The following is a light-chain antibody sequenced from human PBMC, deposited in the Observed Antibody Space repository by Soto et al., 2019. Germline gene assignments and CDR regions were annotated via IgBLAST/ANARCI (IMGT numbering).Light chain of an antibody. CDR2: AAS. V-gene: IGKV1-9*01. J-gene: IGKJ3*01. CDR1: QDIRSY. Sequence: DIQLTQSPSFLSASVGDRVTITCRASQDIRSYFAWYQQKPGKAPRLLIYAASTLQRGVPSRFSGSGSGTEFTLTISSLQPEDFATYYCQQLNSYPRGFSFGPGTKVDIK. CDR3: QQLNSYPRGFS.